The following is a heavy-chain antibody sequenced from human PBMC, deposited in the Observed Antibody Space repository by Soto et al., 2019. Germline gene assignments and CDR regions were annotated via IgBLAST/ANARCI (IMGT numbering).Heavy chain of an antibody. V-gene: IGHV1-69*01. CDR3: AGAVGGYGSSSCGY. Sequence: SVKVSCQASGGTFSSYAITWVRQGPVQGLEWMGGIIPIFGTANYAQKLQGRVTITADQSTSRAYKELRSLRTEDTAAYSCAGAVGGYGSSSCGYWGRESRVTV. D-gene: IGHD6-6*01. CDR2: IIPIFGTA. J-gene: IGHJ4*02. CDR1: GGTFSSYA.